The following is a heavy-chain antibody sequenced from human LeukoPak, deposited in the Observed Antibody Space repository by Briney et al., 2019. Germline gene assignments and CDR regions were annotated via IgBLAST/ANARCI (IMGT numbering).Heavy chain of an antibody. CDR2: ISGGTT. D-gene: IGHD6-19*01. CDR3: SRGSGWLSVY. Sequence: PGGSLRLSCTASGVNFGDYLMSWFRQAPGKGLEWIGFISGGTTEYAASVKGRFTISRDDSTSIAYLQMNSLTTEDTAVYYCSRGSGWLSVYWGQGTLVTVSS. J-gene: IGHJ4*02. V-gene: IGHV3-49*03. CDR1: GVNFGDYL.